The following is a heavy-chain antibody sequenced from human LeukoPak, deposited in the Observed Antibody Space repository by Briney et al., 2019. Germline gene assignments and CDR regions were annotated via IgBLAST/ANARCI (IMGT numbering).Heavy chain of an antibody. V-gene: IGHV4-39*07. CDR2: IYYSGST. D-gene: IGHD2-21*01. Sequence: PSETLSLACTVSGGSISSSSYYWGWIRQPPGKGLEWIGSIYYSGSTYYNPSLKSRVTISVDTSKNQFSLKLSSVTAADTAVSYCAKDLTLYGDFPYFDYWGQGTLVTVSS. J-gene: IGHJ4*02. CDR3: AKDLTLYGDFPYFDY. CDR1: GGSISSSSYY.